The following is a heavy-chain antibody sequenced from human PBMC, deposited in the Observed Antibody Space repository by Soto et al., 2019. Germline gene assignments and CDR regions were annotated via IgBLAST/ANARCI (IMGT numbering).Heavy chain of an antibody. CDR3: AKSRLERYFFDY. V-gene: IGHV4-31*03. J-gene: IGHJ4*02. CDR1: GGSISRGGYY. Sequence: PSETLSLTCTVSGGSISRGGYYWSWIRQHPGKGLEWIGYIYYSGSTYYNPSLKSRVTISVDTSKNQFSVKLSSVTAADTAVYFCAKSRLERYFFDYWGQGTLVTVSS. D-gene: IGHD6-25*01. CDR2: IYYSGST.